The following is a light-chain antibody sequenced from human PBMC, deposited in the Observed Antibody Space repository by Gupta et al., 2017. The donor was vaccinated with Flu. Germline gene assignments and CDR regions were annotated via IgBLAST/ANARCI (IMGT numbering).Light chain of an antibody. Sequence: SALTHPASVSWSPWQSITISCTGTSSDVGSYNLVSWYQQHPGKAPKLMIYEGSKRPSGVSNRFSGSKSGNTASLTISGLQAEDEADYYCCSYAGSSTFVFGGGTKLTVL. V-gene: IGLV2-23*03. CDR3: CSYAGSSTFV. CDR1: SSDVGSYNL. CDR2: EGS. J-gene: IGLJ3*02.